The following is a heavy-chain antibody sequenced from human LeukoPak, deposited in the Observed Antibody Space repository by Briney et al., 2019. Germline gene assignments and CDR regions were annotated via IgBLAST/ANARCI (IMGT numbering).Heavy chain of an antibody. Sequence: ASVKVSCKASGYTFTGQYMHWVRQAPGQGLEWMGWINPNSGGTNYAQKFQGRVTMTRDTSISTAYMELSRLRSDDTAVYYCARVMGSGSYYDAFDIWGQGTMVTVSS. J-gene: IGHJ3*02. CDR3: ARVMGSGSYYDAFDI. D-gene: IGHD1-26*01. CDR2: INPNSGGT. V-gene: IGHV1-2*02. CDR1: GYTFTGQY.